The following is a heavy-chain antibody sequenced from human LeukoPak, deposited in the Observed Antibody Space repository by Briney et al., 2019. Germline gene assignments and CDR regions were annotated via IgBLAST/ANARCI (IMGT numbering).Heavy chain of an antibody. CDR3: AKGETRGYSSAYYFDY. J-gene: IGHJ4*02. CDR1: GFTFSSYA. V-gene: IGHV3-23*01. Sequence: PGGSLRLSCAASGFTFSSYAMSWVRQAPGKGLEWVSAISGSGGSTYYADSVKGRFTISRDNSKNTLYLQMNSLRAEDTAVYYCAKGETRGYSSAYYFDYWGQGTLVTVSS. D-gene: IGHD2-15*01. CDR2: ISGSGGST.